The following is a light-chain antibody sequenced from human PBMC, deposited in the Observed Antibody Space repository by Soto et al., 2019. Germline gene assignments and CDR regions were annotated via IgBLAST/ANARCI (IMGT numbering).Light chain of an antibody. Sequence: QSVLTQPPSVSEAPGQRVTISCSGSSSNIGDNAVNWYQQLPGTAPKLLIYSDALLPSGVSDRFSGSKSGTSASLAISGLQSEDEADYYCAAWDDSLNGPVFGGGTKVTVL. CDR3: AAWDDSLNGPV. J-gene: IGLJ2*01. CDR1: SSNIGDNA. V-gene: IGLV1-36*01. CDR2: SDA.